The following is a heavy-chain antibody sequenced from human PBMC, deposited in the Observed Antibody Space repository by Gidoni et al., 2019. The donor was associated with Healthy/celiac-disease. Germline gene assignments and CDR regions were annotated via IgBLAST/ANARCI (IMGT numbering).Heavy chain of an antibody. J-gene: IGHJ6*03. V-gene: IGHV1-69*01. D-gene: IGHD3-22*01. CDR3: ATPMTPPAGGYYYYYYRDV. CDR2: IIPIFGTA. CDR1: GGTFSSYA. Sequence: QVQLVQSGAEVKKPGSSVKVSCKASGGTFSSYAISWVRQAPGQGLEWMGGIIPIFGTANYAQKFQGRVTITADESTSTAYMELSSLRSEDTAVYYCATPMTPPAGGYYYYYYRDVWGKGTTVTVSS.